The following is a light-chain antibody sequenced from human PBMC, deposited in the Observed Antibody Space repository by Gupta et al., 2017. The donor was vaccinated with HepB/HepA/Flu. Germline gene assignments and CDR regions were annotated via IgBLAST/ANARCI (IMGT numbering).Light chain of an antibody. J-gene: IGKJ1*01. CDR3: QQYGSSPQT. CDR1: QSVSSSF. CDR2: DAS. Sequence: EIVLTQSPGTLSLSPGERATLSCRASQSVSSSFLAWHQQKPGQAPRLLIYDASSRATGIPDRLSGSGSGTDFTLTISRLEPEDFAVYFCQQYGSSPQTFGQGTKVEIK. V-gene: IGKV3-20*01.